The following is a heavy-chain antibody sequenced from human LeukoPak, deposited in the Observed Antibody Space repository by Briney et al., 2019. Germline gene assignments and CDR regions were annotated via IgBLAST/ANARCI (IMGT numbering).Heavy chain of an antibody. CDR2: ISGSGGST. V-gene: IGHV3-23*01. Sequence: PGGSLTLSCAASGFTFSSYAMSWVRQAPGKGLEWVSAISGSGGSTYYADSVKGRFTISRDNSKNTLYLQMNSLRAEDTAVYYCAKETMIVVVPYNDYWGQGTLVTVSS. D-gene: IGHD3-22*01. CDR1: GFTFSSYA. CDR3: AKETMIVVVPYNDY. J-gene: IGHJ4*02.